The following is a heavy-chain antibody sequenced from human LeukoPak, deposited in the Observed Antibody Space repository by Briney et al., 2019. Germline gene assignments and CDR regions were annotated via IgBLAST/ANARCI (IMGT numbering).Heavy chain of an antibody. CDR1: GFTFSIYW. Sequence: GGSLRLSCAASGFTFSIYWMHGVRQAPGKGLLWVSHINSDGSATSYADAVKGRFTISRDNAKNTLYLQMNSLRAEDTAVYYCATNSDYFTYWGQGTLVTVSS. CDR3: ATNSDYFTY. CDR2: INSDGSAT. J-gene: IGHJ4*02. D-gene: IGHD2-21*01. V-gene: IGHV3-74*01.